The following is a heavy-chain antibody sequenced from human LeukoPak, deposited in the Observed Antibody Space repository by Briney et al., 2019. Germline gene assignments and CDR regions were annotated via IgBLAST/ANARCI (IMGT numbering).Heavy chain of an antibody. J-gene: IGHJ4*02. Sequence: GGSLSLSCSASGFTFNTYTLSWFGQAPGRGPDWLSPITAGHGATYYADSVTGRFTISRDYSRNTVYLHMSDLTAEDTAVYYCARDRSTDAISEYWGQGTLVAVSS. CDR2: ITAGHGAT. V-gene: IGHV3-23*01. D-gene: IGHD1-1*01. CDR1: GFTFNTYT. CDR3: ARDRSTDAISEY.